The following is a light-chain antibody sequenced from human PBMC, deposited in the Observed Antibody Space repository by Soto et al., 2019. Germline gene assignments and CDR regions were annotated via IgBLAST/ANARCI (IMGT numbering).Light chain of an antibody. CDR3: QQYGTSPPIT. Sequence: EIVLTQSPGTLSLSPGERATLSCRASQSVTSTFLAWYQQKPGQAPRLLIYGASSRATGIPDRFSGSGSGTDFTLTISRLDPEDCAVYYCQQYGTSPPITFGQGTRLESK. J-gene: IGKJ5*01. V-gene: IGKV3-20*01. CDR1: QSVTSTF. CDR2: GAS.